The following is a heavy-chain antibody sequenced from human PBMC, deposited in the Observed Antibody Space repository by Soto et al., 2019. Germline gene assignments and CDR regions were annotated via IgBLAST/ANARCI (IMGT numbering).Heavy chain of an antibody. CDR3: ARVGRAGQFDY. V-gene: IGHV4-31*03. D-gene: IGHD6-19*01. CDR1: GGSFSSGGYY. Sequence: KTSETLSLTCSVSGGSFSSGGYYWGWIRQHPGKGLEWIGYMYYSGNPYYNPSLKSRVTISVDTSKKQLSLKLISVTAADTAVYYCARVGRAGQFDYWGQGTLVTVSS. J-gene: IGHJ4*02. CDR2: MYYSGNP.